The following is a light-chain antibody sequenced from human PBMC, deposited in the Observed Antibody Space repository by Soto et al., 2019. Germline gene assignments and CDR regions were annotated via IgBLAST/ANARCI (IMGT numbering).Light chain of an antibody. J-gene: IGLJ1*01. CDR1: RSDVGVYSY. V-gene: IGLV2-14*01. CDR2: EVS. CDR3: SSYTSASTLVV. Sequence: QSALTQPSSVSGSPGQSITISCTGTRSDVGVYSYVSWYPQHPGKAPKLMIFEVSNRPSGVSNRVSCSKSGNTASLTISGLHAADEADYYCSSYTSASTLVVFGTGTKLTVL.